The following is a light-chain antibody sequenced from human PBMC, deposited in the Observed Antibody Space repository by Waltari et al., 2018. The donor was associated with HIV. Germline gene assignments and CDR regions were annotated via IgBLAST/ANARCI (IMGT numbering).Light chain of an antibody. CDR2: DVS. J-gene: IGLJ2*01. CDR1: RSAVGGSNY. V-gene: IGLV2-11*01. Sequence: QSALTQPRSVSGSPGQSVTLSCPGTRSAVGGSNYVSWYQQHPGKAPKLMIYDVSKRPAGVPDRFSGSKSGNTASLTISGLQAEDEADYYCCSYAGSYTFVVFGGGTKLTVL. CDR3: CSYAGSYTFVV.